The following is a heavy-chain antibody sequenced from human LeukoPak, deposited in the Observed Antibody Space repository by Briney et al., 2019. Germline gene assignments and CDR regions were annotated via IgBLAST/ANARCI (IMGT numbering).Heavy chain of an antibody. CDR1: GYTFTTSW. CDR2: IYPGDSDT. CDR3: ARASYGSGSYCFDP. J-gene: IGHJ5*02. D-gene: IGHD3-10*01. Sequence: GESLKISCKGSGYTFTTSWIGWVRQMPGKGLEWMGIIYPGDSDTRYSPSFQGQVTISADKSISTAYLQWSSLKASDTAMYYCARASYGSGSYCFDPWGQGTLVTVSP. V-gene: IGHV5-51*01.